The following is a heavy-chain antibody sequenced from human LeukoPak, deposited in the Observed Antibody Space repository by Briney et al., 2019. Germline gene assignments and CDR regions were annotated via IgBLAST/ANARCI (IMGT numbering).Heavy chain of an antibody. CDR1: GFTFSSHA. D-gene: IGHD4-17*01. J-gene: IGHJ4*02. Sequence: GRSLRLSCAASGFTFSSHAMHWVRQAPGKGLEWVAVISSDGGNNYFADSVKGRFTISRDNSKNTLYLQMNSLRGEDTAVYYCARKPDYGDYGDYWGQGTLVTVSS. V-gene: IGHV3-30*04. CDR2: ISSDGGNN. CDR3: ARKPDYGDYGDY.